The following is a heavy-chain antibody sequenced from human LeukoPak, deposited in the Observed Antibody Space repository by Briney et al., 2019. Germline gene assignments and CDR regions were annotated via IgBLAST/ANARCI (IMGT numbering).Heavy chain of an antibody. CDR1: GFSLSTSGMC. V-gene: IGHV2-70*01. CDR2: IDWDDDK. CDR3: ARVELSRYSNGWQIGGLDAFDI. D-gene: IGHD6-19*01. Sequence: SGPTLVNPTQTLTLTCTFSGFSLSTSGMCVSWIRQPPGKALEWLALIDWDDDKYYSTSLKTRLTISKDTSKNQVVLTMTNMDPVDTATYYCARVELSRYSNGWQIGGLDAFDIWGQGTMVTVSS. J-gene: IGHJ3*02.